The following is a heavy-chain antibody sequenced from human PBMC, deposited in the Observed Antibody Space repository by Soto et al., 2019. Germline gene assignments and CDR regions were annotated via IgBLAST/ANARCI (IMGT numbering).Heavy chain of an antibody. CDR1: GFTFSSYW. CDR2: INSDGSST. Sequence: EVQLVESGGGLVQPGGSLRLSCAASGFTFSSYWMHWVRQAPGKGLVWVSRINSDGSSTSYADSVKGRFTISRDNAKNTMYLQMNRLRAEDTAVYYCARVDFSGSYSYFDYWGQGTLVTVSS. CDR3: ARVDFSGSYSYFDY. J-gene: IGHJ4*02. V-gene: IGHV3-74*01. D-gene: IGHD1-26*01.